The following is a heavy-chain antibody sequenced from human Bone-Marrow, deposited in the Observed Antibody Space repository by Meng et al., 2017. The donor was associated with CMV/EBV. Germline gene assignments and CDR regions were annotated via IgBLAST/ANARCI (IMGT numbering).Heavy chain of an antibody. J-gene: IGHJ4*02. CDR2: ISTDGSST. CDR3: AREPLRSIVVVPAASDY. CDR1: GFTFSSYW. Sequence: GESLKISCAASGFTFSSYWMHWVRQPPGKGLVWVSRISTDGSSTAHADSVEGRFTISRDNAKNTLYLQMNSLRAEDTAVYYCAREPLRSIVVVPAASDYWGQGTLVTVSS. D-gene: IGHD2-2*01. V-gene: IGHV3-74*01.